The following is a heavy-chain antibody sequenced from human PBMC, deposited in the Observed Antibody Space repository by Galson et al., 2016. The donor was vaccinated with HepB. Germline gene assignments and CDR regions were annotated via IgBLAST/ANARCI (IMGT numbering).Heavy chain of an antibody. Sequence: SLRLSCAASGFTFSHYGMHWVRQLPGKGPEWVAAIWYDGSNTHYADSVKGRFSISRDNSKNTLSLQLNTLRAEDTALYYCARDLHLAWYFDLWGRGTWVTVSS. CDR3: ARDLHLAWYFDL. V-gene: IGHV3-33*01. J-gene: IGHJ2*01. CDR2: IWYDGSNT. CDR1: GFTFSHYG.